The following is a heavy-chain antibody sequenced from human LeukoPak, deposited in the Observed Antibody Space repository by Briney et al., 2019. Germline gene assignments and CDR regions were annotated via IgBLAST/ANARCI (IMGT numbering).Heavy chain of an antibody. CDR3: ARDLYYYDSSGLDWYFDL. Sequence: PGGSLRLSCVASGFTFSNYGMHWVRQAPGKGLEWVAVIPYDGSNTYYADSVKGRFTISRDNSKNTLYLQMNSLRAEDTAVYYCARDLYYYDSSGLDWYFDLWGRGTLVTVSS. CDR2: IPYDGSNT. J-gene: IGHJ2*01. V-gene: IGHV3-30*03. CDR1: GFTFSNYG. D-gene: IGHD3-22*01.